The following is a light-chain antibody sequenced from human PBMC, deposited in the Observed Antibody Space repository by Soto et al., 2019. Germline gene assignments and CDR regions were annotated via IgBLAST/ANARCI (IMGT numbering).Light chain of an antibody. Sequence: EIVMTQSPATLSVSPGERATLSCRASQSVSSNLAWYQQKPGQAPSLLIYGASTRATGIPGRFSGSGSGTESTLTSSSLQSEYFAVYYCQQYNNWPETFGQGTKVEIK. CDR1: QSVSSN. CDR2: GAS. J-gene: IGKJ1*01. V-gene: IGKV3-15*01. CDR3: QQYNNWPET.